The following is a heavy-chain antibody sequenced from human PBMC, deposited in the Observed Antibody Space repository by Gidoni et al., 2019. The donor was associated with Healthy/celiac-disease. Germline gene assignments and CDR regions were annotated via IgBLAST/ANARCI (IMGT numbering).Heavy chain of an antibody. CDR2: ISGSGGST. D-gene: IGHD6-19*01. CDR1: GFTFSSYA. J-gene: IGHJ4*02. Sequence: EVPLLESGGGLFQPGGSVRLSCPASGFTFSSYAMSWVRQAPGKGLEWVAAISGSGGSTNYAESVKGRFTISRDNSKNTLYLKMNSLRAEDTAVYYCAKVDIAVAGAVDYWGQGTLVTVSS. CDR3: AKVDIAVAGAVDY. V-gene: IGHV3-23*01.